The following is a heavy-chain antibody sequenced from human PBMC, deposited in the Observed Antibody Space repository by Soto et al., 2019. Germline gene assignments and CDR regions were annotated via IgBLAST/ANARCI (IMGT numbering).Heavy chain of an antibody. CDR2: ISGYNGNT. J-gene: IGHJ4*02. D-gene: IGHD1-26*01. Sequence: QVHLVQSGAEVKKPGAAVKVSCKASGYTFSDYGVSWVRQAPGQGLEWMGWISGYNGNTKYAQNVQGRVIMTIDTSTTTAYMEVRGLRSDDTAAYYCARVSASNSGSHSGYWGQGTLVTVSS. CDR1: GYTFSDYG. CDR3: ARVSASNSGSHSGY. V-gene: IGHV1-18*01.